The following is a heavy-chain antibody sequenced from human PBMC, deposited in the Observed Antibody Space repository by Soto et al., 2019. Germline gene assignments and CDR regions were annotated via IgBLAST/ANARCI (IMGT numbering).Heavy chain of an antibody. CDR1: GGSVSSGSYY. V-gene: IGHV4-61*01. CDR2: IYYSGST. J-gene: IGHJ6*02. Sequence: QVQLQESGPGLVKPSETLSLTGTVCGGSVSSGSYYWSWIRQPPGKGLEWIGYIYYSGSTNYNPSRKSRVTISVDSSKNQFSLKLSSVTAADTAVYYCARDHYGGYYYYCMDVWGQGTTVTVSS. D-gene: IGHD4-17*01. CDR3: ARDHYGGYYYYCMDV.